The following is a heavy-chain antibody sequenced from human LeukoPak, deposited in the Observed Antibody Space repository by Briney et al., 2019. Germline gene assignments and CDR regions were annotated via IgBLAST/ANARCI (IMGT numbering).Heavy chain of an antibody. CDR1: GGSISSGGYS. V-gene: IGHV4-30-2*01. CDR2: IYHSGST. Sequence: PSETLSLTCAVSGGSISSGGYSWRWIRQPPGKGLEWIGYIYHSGSTYYNPSLKSRVTISVDRSKNQFSLKLSSVAAADTAVYYCARATGYCSGGSCQKASNWFGPWGQGTLVTVSS. D-gene: IGHD2-15*01. J-gene: IGHJ5*02. CDR3: ARATGYCSGGSCQKASNWFGP.